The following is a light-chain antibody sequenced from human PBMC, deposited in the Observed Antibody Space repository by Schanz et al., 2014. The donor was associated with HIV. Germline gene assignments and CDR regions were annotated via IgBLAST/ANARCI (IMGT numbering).Light chain of an antibody. CDR1: QTIGMS. CDR2: ASS. V-gene: IGKV1-39*01. Sequence: IQMTQSPSSLSAFVGDTVTITCRTTQTIGMSVNWYQQKPGKAPQLLIYASSLLHTGVPSRFVGSGSGTYFALAITSLQFEDFATYYCQQTYSATPYTFGQGTKV. CDR3: QQTYSATPYT. J-gene: IGKJ2*01.